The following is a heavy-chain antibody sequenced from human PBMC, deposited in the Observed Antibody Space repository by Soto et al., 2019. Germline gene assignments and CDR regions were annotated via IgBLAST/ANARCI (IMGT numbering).Heavy chain of an antibody. J-gene: IGHJ4*02. V-gene: IGHV3-23*01. CDR2: IGGSGGST. CDR1: GFTFSSYA. D-gene: IGHD2-2*01. Sequence: PGGSLRLSCAASGFTFSSYAMRWVRQAPGKGLEWVSAIGGSGGSTYYADSVKGRFTISKENSKNTLYLQMNSLRAEDTAVYYCAKAGYATRWREYYFDYWGQGTLVTVSS. CDR3: AKAGYATRWREYYFDY.